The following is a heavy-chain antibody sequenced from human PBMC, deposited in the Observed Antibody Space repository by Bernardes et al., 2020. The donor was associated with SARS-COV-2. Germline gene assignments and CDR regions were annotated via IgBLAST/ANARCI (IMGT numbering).Heavy chain of an antibody. CDR2: IYYSGST. Sequence: LSLTCTASGGSISSDYWNYYWSWIRQSPGKGLEWIGYIYYSGSTNYNPSLTSRVTISLDMTKNQFSLKLSSVTAADTAVYYCASHMLGEFDYWGQGTLVTVSS. V-gene: IGHV4-59*08. CDR3: ASHMLGEFDY. J-gene: IGHJ4*02. CDR1: GGSISSDYWNYY. D-gene: IGHD1-26*01.